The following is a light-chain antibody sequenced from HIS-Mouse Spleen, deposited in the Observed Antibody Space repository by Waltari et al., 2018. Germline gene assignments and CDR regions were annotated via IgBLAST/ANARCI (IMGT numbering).Light chain of an antibody. V-gene: IGLV3-21*03. CDR1: NIGSKS. J-gene: IGLJ2*01. CDR3: QVWDSSSDHVV. Sequence: SYVLTQPPSVSVAPGKTARITWGGNNIGSKSVHWYQQKPGQAPVMVVYDDSDRPSGIPRRFSGSNSGNTATLTISRVEAGDEADYYCQVWDSSSDHVVFGGGTKLTVL. CDR2: DDS.